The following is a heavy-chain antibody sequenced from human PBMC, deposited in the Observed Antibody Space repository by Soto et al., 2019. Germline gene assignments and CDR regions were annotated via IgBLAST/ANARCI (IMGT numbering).Heavy chain of an antibody. CDR2: ISSSGSSI. J-gene: IGHJ4*02. D-gene: IGHD2-15*01. V-gene: IGHV3-48*03. CDR1: GFLFSSYV. Sequence: EVQLVESGGGLVQPGGSLRLSCAASGFLFSSYVMNWVRQAPGKGLEWLSYISSSGSSIYYTESVKGRFTISRDNAKKSLHLQMNSLRVEDTAVYYCARAVASRSRGYFDSWGQGVLVTVSS. CDR3: ARAVASRSRGYFDS.